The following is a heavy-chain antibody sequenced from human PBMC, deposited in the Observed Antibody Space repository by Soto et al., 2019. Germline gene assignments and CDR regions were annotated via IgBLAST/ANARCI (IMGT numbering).Heavy chain of an antibody. CDR2: ISAYNGNT. J-gene: IGHJ5*02. CDR3: ARDGQGSATETYDP. Sequence: ASVKVSCKASGYTFISYGISWVRQAPGQGLEWMGWISAYNGNTNYAQKFQGRVTMTTDTSTSTAYVELRSLRSDDTAVYYCARDGQGSATETYDPWGQGTLVTVSS. CDR1: GYTFISYG. V-gene: IGHV1-18*01.